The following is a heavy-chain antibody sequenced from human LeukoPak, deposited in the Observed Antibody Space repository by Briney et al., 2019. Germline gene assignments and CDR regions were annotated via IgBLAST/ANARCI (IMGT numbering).Heavy chain of an antibody. CDR1: GFTFSTYD. Sequence: PGGSRKPPVAAPGFTFSTYDMTWVRQPTGKGLEWAAAIGTAGDTYYTGSVKGRFTISRENAKNSLYLQMNSLRAGDTAVYYCARVAKERVGGVYYFDYWGQGTLVTVSS. J-gene: IGHJ4*02. V-gene: IGHV3-13*01. D-gene: IGHD1-1*01. CDR3: ARVAKERVGGVYYFDY. CDR2: IGTAGDT.